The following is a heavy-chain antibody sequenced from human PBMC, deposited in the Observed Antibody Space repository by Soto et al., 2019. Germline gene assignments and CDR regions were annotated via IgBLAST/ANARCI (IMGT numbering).Heavy chain of an antibody. CDR1: GYTFTSYD. CDR3: AREGVRGMDV. V-gene: IGHV1-8*01. D-gene: IGHD3-16*01. Sequence: QVLLVQSGAEVKKPGASVKVSCKASGYTFTSYDINWVRQATGQGLEWMGWMNPNSGNTGYAQKSQGRVTRTRNDSRSTAYMELSSLGSEAAAVSYCAREGVRGMDVWGQGTTVTVSS. CDR2: MNPNSGNT. J-gene: IGHJ6*02.